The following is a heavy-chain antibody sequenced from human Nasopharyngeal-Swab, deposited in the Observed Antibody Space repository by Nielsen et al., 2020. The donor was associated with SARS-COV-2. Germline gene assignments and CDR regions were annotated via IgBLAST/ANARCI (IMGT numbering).Heavy chain of an antibody. CDR2: IKQDGSEK. J-gene: IGHJ3*02. Sequence: GESLKISCAASGFTFSSYWMSWARQAPGKGLEWVANIKQDGSEKYYVDSVKGRFTISRDNAKNSLYLQMNSLRAEDTAVYYCAREWRERGLGSSGSRPQANAFDIWGQGTMVTVSS. CDR3: AREWRERGLGSSGSRPQANAFDI. D-gene: IGHD1-26*01. CDR1: GFTFSSYW. V-gene: IGHV3-7*01.